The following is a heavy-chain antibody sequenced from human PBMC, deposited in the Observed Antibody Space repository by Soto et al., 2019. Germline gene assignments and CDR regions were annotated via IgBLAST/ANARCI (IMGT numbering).Heavy chain of an antibody. CDR1: GFTFSSYG. V-gene: IGHV3-30*18. J-gene: IGHJ4*02. CDR3: AKDLGTTVTTLAPPYYLDY. CDR2: ISHDGSNK. Sequence: QVQLVESGGGVVQPGRSLRLSCAASGFTFSSYGMHWVRQAPGKGLEWVAVISHDGSNKYYADSVKRRFTSSRDNSKNTLYLQMNSLRAEDTAVYYCAKDLGTTVTTLAPPYYLDYWGQGTLVTVSS. D-gene: IGHD4-17*01.